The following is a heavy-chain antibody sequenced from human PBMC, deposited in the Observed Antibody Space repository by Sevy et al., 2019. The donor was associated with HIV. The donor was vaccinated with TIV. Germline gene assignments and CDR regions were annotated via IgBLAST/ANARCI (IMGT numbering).Heavy chain of an antibody. CDR1: GGSISSGGYY. CDR3: AREDIVGAYRKWYYFDY. J-gene: IGHJ4*02. Sequence: SETLSLTCTVSGGSISSGGYYWSWIRQHPGKGLEWIGYIYYSGSTYYNPSLKSRVTISVDTSKNQFSLKRSSVTAADTSVYYCAREDIVGAYRKWYYFDYWGQGTLVTVSS. CDR2: IYYSGST. V-gene: IGHV4-31*03. D-gene: IGHD1-26*01.